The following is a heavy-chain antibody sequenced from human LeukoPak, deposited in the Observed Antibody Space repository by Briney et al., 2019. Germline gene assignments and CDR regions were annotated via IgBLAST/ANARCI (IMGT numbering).Heavy chain of an antibody. Sequence: PGGSLRLSCAASGFTFSTFAMIWVRQAPGKGLEGVAVISYDGSNKYYADSVKGRFTISRDNSKNTLYLQMNSLRAEDTAVYYCARDKYCSSTSCYNWFDPWGQGTLVTVSS. CDR1: GFTFSTFA. J-gene: IGHJ5*02. CDR3: ARDKYCSSTSCYNWFDP. D-gene: IGHD2-2*01. V-gene: IGHV3-30*04. CDR2: ISYDGSNK.